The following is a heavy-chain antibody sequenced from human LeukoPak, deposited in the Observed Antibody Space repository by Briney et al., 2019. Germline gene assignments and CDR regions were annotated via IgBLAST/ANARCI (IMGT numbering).Heavy chain of an antibody. CDR3: ARARYSSSWYYYFDY. J-gene: IGHJ4*02. V-gene: IGHV5-51*01. CDR1: GYSFTSYW. CDR2: IYPGDSDT. D-gene: IGHD6-13*01. Sequence: GESLKISCKSSGYSFTSYWIGWVRQMPGKGLEWMGIIYPGDSDTRYSPSFQGQVTISADKSISTAYLQWSSLKASDTAMYYCARARYSSSWYYYFDYWGQGTLVTVSS.